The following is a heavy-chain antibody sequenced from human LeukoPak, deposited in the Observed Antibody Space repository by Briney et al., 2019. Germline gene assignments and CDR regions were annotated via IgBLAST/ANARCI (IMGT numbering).Heavy chain of an antibody. D-gene: IGHD2-15*01. Sequence: PGGSLRLSCVASGFTFSNYTMTWVRQAPGKGLELASGIWGADDKTVYGDAVKGRFTISRDNSKNTLYLQMNSLRADDTAVYYCAKTQGYYDAWGQGALVTVSS. J-gene: IGHJ5*02. CDR1: GFTFSNYT. CDR2: IWGADDKT. V-gene: IGHV3-23*01. CDR3: AKTQGYYDA.